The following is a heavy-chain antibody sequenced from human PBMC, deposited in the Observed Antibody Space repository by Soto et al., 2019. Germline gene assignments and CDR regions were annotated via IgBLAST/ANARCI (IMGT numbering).Heavy chain of an antibody. V-gene: IGHV1-8*01. CDR1: GYTFTSYD. J-gene: IGHJ6*03. CDR2: MNPSSGNA. Sequence: VQLVQSGAEVKKPGASVKVSCKASGYTFTSYDINWVRQATGQGLEWMGWMNPSSGNAGYAQKFQGRVIMTTNTSISTAYMELSSLRSEDTAVYFCARGGNYYYYMDVWGKGTTVTVSS. CDR3: ARGGNYYYYMDV.